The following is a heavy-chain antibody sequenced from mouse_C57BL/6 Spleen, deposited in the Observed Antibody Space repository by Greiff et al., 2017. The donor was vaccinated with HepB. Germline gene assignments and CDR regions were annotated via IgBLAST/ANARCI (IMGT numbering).Heavy chain of an antibody. CDR2: INPYNGGT. CDR3: ARSPGSSYFDY. J-gene: IGHJ2*01. Sequence: VQLQQSGPVLVKPGASVKMSCKASGYTFTDYYMNWVKQSHGKSLEWIGVINPYNGGTSYNQKFKGKATLTVDKSSSTAYMELNSLTSEDSAVYYCARSPGSSYFDYWGQGTTLTVFS. V-gene: IGHV1-19*01. CDR1: GYTFTDYY. D-gene: IGHD1-1*01.